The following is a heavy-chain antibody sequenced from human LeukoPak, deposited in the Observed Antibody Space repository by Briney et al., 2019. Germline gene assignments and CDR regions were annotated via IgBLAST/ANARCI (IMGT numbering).Heavy chain of an antibody. Sequence: ASVKVSCKASGYTFTNHYMHWVRQAPGQGLEWMGIINPSGGGTSYAQKFQGRVTMTRDMSTNTFYMELSSLRFDDTAVYYCARGAVTMMVVGSRNFDYWGQGTLVTVSS. CDR3: ARGAVTMMVVGSRNFDY. D-gene: IGHD3-22*01. CDR1: GYTFTNHY. V-gene: IGHV1-46*01. J-gene: IGHJ4*02. CDR2: INPSGGGT.